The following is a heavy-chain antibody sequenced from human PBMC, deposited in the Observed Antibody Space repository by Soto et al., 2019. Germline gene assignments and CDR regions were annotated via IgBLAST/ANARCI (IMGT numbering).Heavy chain of an antibody. V-gene: IGHV4-39*01. CDR3: ARQVGATHFDI. Sequence: SETLSLTCTVSGGSISSSSYYWGWIRQPPGKGLEWIGSIYYSGSTYYNPSLKSRVTISVDTSKNQFSLKLSSVTAADTAVYYCARQVGATHFDIWGQGTMVTVS. CDR2: IYYSGST. D-gene: IGHD1-26*01. J-gene: IGHJ3*02. CDR1: GGSISSSSYY.